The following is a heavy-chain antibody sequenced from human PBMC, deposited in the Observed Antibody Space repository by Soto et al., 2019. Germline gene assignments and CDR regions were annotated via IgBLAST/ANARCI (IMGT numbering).Heavy chain of an antibody. CDR2: ISYDGSNK. Sequence: GGSLRLSCAASGFTFSSYGMHWVRQAPGKGLEWVAVISYDGSNKYYADSVKGRFTISRDNSKNTLYLQMNSLRAEDTAVYYCAKADDSSGYSVLNYWGQGTLVTVSS. J-gene: IGHJ4*02. D-gene: IGHD3-22*01. V-gene: IGHV3-30*18. CDR3: AKADDSSGYSVLNY. CDR1: GFTFSSYG.